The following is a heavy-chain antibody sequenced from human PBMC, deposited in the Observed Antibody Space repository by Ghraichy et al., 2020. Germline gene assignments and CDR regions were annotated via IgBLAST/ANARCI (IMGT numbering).Heavy chain of an antibody. CDR3: AHSGRGFDVVDGLYV. D-gene: IGHD2-15*01. CDR1: GVSLSTSGVG. Sequence: SGPTLVKPTQTLTLTCTVSGVSLSTSGVGMGWIRQPPGKALEWLGFIYWNDDQRYSPSLKSRLTITKDTSKNQVVLTMTNMDPVDTATYFCAHSGRGFDVVDGLYVWGQGTTVTVSS. V-gene: IGHV2-5*01. CDR2: IYWNDDQ. J-gene: IGHJ6*02.